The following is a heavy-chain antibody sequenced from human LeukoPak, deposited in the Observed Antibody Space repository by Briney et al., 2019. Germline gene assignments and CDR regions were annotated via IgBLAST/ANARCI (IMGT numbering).Heavy chain of an antibody. CDR3: AGGYRREVRGAIDY. CDR1: GFTFSSYE. Sequence: GGSLRLSCAASGFTFSSYEMNWVRQAPGKGLEWVSYISSSGSTIYYADSVKGRFTISRDNAKNSLYLQMNSLRAEDTAVYYCAGGYRREVRGAIDYWGQGTLVTVSS. J-gene: IGHJ4*02. D-gene: IGHD3-10*01. V-gene: IGHV3-48*03. CDR2: ISSSGSTI.